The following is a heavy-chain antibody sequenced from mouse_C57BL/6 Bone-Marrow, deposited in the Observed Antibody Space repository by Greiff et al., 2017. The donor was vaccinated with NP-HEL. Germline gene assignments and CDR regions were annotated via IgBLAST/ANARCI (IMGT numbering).Heavy chain of an antibody. CDR2: IDPSDSYT. CDR3: ARRVLRSDWYFDV. Sequence: VQLQQPGAELVMPGASVKLSCKASGYTFTSYWMHWVKQRPGQGLEWIGEIDPSDSYTNYNQKFKGKSTLTVDKSSSTAYMQLSSLTSEDSAVYYCARRVLRSDWYFDVWGTGTTVTVSS. J-gene: IGHJ1*03. CDR1: GYTFTSYW. V-gene: IGHV1-69*01. D-gene: IGHD1-1*01.